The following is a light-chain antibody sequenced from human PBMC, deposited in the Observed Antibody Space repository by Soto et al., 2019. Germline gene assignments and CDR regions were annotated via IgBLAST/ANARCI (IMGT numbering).Light chain of an antibody. Sequence: DIHLTQSPSTLSASVGDRVTITCRASQGISEYLAWYQQRPGNAPNLLIYGASILQSGVPSRFSGSGSGTHFTLTISSLQPEDVATYYCQQLKAYPFTFGPGTKVDIK. J-gene: IGKJ3*01. CDR3: QQLKAYPFT. V-gene: IGKV1-27*01. CDR2: GAS. CDR1: QGISEY.